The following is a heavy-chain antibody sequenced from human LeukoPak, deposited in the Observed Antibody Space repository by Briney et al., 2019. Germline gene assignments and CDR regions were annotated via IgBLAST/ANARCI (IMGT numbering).Heavy chain of an antibody. CDR3: ARERGVAVAGEGVDP. J-gene: IGHJ5*02. V-gene: IGHV1-46*01. Sequence: AASVKVSCKASGYXFTRHYMQWVRRAPGQGPEWMGLINPSGGSTSYAQKFQGRVTLTRDTSTSTVYMELSSLRSEDTAVYYCARERGVAVAGEGVDPWGQGTLVTVSS. CDR1: GYXFTRHY. D-gene: IGHD6-19*01. CDR2: INPSGGST.